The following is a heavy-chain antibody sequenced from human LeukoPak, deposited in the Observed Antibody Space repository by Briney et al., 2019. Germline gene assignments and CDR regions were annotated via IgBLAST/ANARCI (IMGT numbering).Heavy chain of an antibody. V-gene: IGHV3-74*01. J-gene: IGHJ3*02. CDR3: ARGSTMIRNALDI. CDR2: INSDESST. D-gene: IGHD3-22*01. Sequence: PGGSLRLSCAASGFTFSTYWMHWVRQAPGKGLVWVSRINSDESSTSYADSVKGRFTISRDNAKNTLHLQMNSLRDEDTAVYYCARGSTMIRNALDIWGQGTMVTVSS. CDR1: GFTFSTYW.